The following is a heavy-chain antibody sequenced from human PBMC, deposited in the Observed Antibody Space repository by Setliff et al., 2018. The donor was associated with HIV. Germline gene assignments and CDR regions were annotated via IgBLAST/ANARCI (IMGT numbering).Heavy chain of an antibody. J-gene: IGHJ4*02. V-gene: IGHV4-34*01. Sequence: SETLSLTCAVYGGSFSGYYWSWIRQPPGKGLEWIGEINHSGDTNYNPSLKSRVTISVDTSKNQSSLNLNSVTAADTAVYYCARLGAEDFSDYDWVDYWGQGTLVTVSS. CDR1: GGSFSGYY. D-gene: IGHD5-12*01. CDR3: ARLGAEDFSDYDWVDY. CDR2: INHSGDT.